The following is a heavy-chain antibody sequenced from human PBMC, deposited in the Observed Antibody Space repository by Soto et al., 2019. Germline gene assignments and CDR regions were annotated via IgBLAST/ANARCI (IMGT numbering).Heavy chain of an antibody. Sequence: PGESLKISCAASGFTFDDYAMHWVRQAPGKGLEWVSGISWNSGSIGYADSVKGRFTISRDNAKNSLYLQMNSLRAEDTALYYCAKYVHPGSVYWGQGTLVTVSS. CDR1: GFTFDDYA. CDR2: ISWNSGSI. CDR3: AKYVHPGSVY. V-gene: IGHV3-9*01. J-gene: IGHJ4*02.